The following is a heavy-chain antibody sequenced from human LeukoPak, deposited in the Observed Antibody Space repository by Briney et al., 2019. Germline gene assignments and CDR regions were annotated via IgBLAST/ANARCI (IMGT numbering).Heavy chain of an antibody. V-gene: IGHV3-23*01. CDR2: ISDNGGGT. Sequence: GGSLKLSCAASGFTFSDYAMSWVRQAPGKGLEWASTISDNGGGTYYADSVKGRFTISRDNSKNTLFLQMNSLRAEDSAVYYCAADRERDPSVYYLVGGQGTLITVSS. CDR1: GFTFSDYA. CDR3: AADRERDPSVYYLV. D-gene: IGHD3-22*01. J-gene: IGHJ4*02.